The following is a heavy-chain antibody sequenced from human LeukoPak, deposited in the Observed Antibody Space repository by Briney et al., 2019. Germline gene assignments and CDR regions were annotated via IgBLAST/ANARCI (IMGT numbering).Heavy chain of an antibody. Sequence: ASVKVSCKASGYTFTSYGISWVRQAPGQGLEWMGWISAYNGNTNYAQKLQSRVTMTTDTSTSTAYMELRSLRSDDTAVYYCARVKPYVTIFGVVIPNWFDPWGQGTLVTVSS. CDR3: ARVKPYVTIFGVVIPNWFDP. V-gene: IGHV1-18*01. CDR1: GYTFTSYG. J-gene: IGHJ5*02. CDR2: ISAYNGNT. D-gene: IGHD3-3*01.